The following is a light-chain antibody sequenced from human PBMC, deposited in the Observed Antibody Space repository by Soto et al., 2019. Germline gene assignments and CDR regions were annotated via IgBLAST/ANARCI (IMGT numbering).Light chain of an antibody. CDR1: QSISSW. J-gene: IGKJ4*01. V-gene: IGKV1-5*01. CDR3: QEYSDWRPIT. Sequence: DIQMTQSPSTLSASVGDRVTITCRASQSISSWLAWYQQKPGKAPKLLIYAASTLQSGVPSRFSGSGSGTDFTLTISSLQPEDFAVYYCQEYSDWRPITFGGGTKV. CDR2: AAS.